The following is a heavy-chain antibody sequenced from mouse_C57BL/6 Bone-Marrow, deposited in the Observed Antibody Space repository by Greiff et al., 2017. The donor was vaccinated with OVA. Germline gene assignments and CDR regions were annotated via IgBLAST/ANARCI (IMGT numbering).Heavy chain of an antibody. Sequence: VDLPPPWSELVKPGASVKMSCKASGYTFTSYWITWVKQRPGQGLEWIGDIYPGSGSTNYNEKFKSKATLTVDTSSSTAYMQLSSLTSEDSAVYYCACYYGSSLFAYWGQGTLVTVSA. D-gene: IGHD1-1*01. J-gene: IGHJ3*01. CDR1: GYTFTSYW. V-gene: IGHV1-55*01. CDR2: IYPGSGST. CDR3: ACYYGSSLFAY.